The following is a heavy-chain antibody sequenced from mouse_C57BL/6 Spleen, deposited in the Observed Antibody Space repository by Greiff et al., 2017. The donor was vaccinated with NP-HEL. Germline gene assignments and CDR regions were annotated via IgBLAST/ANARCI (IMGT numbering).Heavy chain of an antibody. V-gene: IGHV5-9-1*02. J-gene: IGHJ3*01. CDR1: GFTFSSYA. CDR2: ISSGGDYI. Sequence: DVMLVESGEGLVKPGGSLKLSCAASGFTFSSYAMSWVRQTPEKRLEWVAYISSGGDYIYYADTVKGRFTISRDNARNTLYLQMSSLKSEDTAMCYCTRDGGLRSFAYWGQGTLVTVSA. D-gene: IGHD2-4*01. CDR3: TRDGGLRSFAY.